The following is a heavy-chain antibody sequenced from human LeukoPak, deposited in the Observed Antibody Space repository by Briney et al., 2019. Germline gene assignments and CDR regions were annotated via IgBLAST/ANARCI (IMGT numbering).Heavy chain of an antibody. D-gene: IGHD1-26*01. Sequence: GGSLRLSCAASGFTFSSFAMSWVRQAPGKGLEWVSAISGRDGSTYYADSVKGRFTISRDNSKNTLYMQMNSLRAEDTAVYYCARAVGSSRFDYWGQGTLVTVSS. CDR3: ARAVGSSRFDY. CDR2: ISGRDGST. V-gene: IGHV3-23*01. CDR1: GFTFSSFA. J-gene: IGHJ4*02.